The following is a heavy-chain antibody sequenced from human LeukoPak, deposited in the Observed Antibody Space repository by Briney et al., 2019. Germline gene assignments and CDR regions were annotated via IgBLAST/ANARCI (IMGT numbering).Heavy chain of an antibody. J-gene: IGHJ4*02. CDR3: ARVGDGYNCANC. CDR2: INHSGST. V-gene: IGHV4-34*01. CDR1: GGSFSGYY. Sequence: PSETLSLTCAVYGGSFSGYYWSWIRQPPGKGLEWIGEINHSGSTNYNPSLKSRVTISVDTSKNQFSLKLSSVTAADTAVYYCARVGDGYNCANCWGQGTLVTVSS. D-gene: IGHD5-24*01.